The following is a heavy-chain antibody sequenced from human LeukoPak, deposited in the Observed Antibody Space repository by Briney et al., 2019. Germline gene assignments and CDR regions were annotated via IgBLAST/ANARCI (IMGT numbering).Heavy chain of an antibody. CDR1: GGTFSSYA. J-gene: IGHJ4*02. Sequence: ASVKVSCKASGGTFSSYAISWVRQAPGQGLEWMGRIIPILGIANYAQKFQGRVTITADKSTSTAYMELSSLGSEATAVYYCASESMVRGVIITRPFDYWGQGTLVTVSS. CDR2: IIPILGIA. D-gene: IGHD3-10*01. CDR3: ASESMVRGVIITRPFDY. V-gene: IGHV1-69*04.